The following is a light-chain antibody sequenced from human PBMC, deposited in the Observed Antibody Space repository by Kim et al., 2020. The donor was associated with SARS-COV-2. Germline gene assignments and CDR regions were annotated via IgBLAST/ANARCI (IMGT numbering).Light chain of an antibody. V-gene: IGLV2-14*03. CDR2: DVS. CDR1: SSDVGGYNY. Sequence: QSITISCTGTSSDVGGYNYVSWYQQHPGKAPKLMIYDVSNWPSGISNRFSGSKSGNMASLTISGLQAEDEADYYCSSYTSSSTLRVFGGGTQLTVL. CDR3: SSYTSSSTLRV. J-gene: IGLJ3*02.